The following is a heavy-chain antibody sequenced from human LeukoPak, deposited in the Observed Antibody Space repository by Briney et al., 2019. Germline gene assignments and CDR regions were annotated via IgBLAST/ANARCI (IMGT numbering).Heavy chain of an antibody. Sequence: GASLKVSCKASGYTFTGFYMHWVRQAPRQGLEWMGWINPNRAGTNYAQKFQGRVTMNRDTSISTANMELRRLRSEDTAVYYSARSDRIVVVPFAISCWGQGTLITVSS. CDR2: INPNRAGT. CDR3: ARSDRIVVVPFAISC. CDR1: GYTFTGFY. J-gene: IGHJ4*02. D-gene: IGHD2-2*01. V-gene: IGHV1-2*02.